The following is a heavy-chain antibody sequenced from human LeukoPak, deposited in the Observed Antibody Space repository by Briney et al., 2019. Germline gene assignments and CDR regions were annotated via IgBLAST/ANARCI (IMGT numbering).Heavy chain of an antibody. CDR1: GFTFTRFN. J-gene: IGHJ6*02. CDR3: ARELFYQDSSGYAYYYYGMDV. Sequence: PGGSLRLSCAASGFTFTRFNMNWVRQAPGKGLELVSSITTSGTYIYYADSVKGRFTISRDNAKNSLYLQMSSLRDEDTAVYYCARELFYQDSSGYAYYYYGMDVWGQGTTVTVSS. CDR2: ITTSGTYI. D-gene: IGHD3-22*01. V-gene: IGHV3-21*01.